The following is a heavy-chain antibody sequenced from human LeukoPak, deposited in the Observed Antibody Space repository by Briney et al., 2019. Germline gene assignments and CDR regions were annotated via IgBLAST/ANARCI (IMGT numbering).Heavy chain of an antibody. V-gene: IGHV1-18*04. CDR3: ARGPRYRNSGNCYSNH. Sequence: GASVKVSCKASGYTFTSFGINWVRQAPGQGLEWMGWISTDYGNTNYAQKFQGRVTMTTDTSMSRAYMELKSLTSDDTAVYYCARGPRYRNSGNCYSNHWGQGTLVTVSS. D-gene: IGHD4-23*01. CDR2: ISTDYGNT. CDR1: GYTFTSFG. J-gene: IGHJ4*02.